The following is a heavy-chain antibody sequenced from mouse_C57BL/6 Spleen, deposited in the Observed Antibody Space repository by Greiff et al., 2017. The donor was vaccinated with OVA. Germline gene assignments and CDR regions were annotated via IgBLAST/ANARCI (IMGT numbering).Heavy chain of an antibody. CDR1: GYTFTSYW. Sequence: QVQLQQPGAELVKPGASVKLSCKASGYTFTSYWMQWVKQRPGQGLEWIGEIDPSDSYTNYNQKFKGKATLTVDTSSSTAYMQLNSLTSEDSAVYYCARGHYGSSYGAMDYWGQGTSVTVSS. CDR3: ARGHYGSSYGAMDY. J-gene: IGHJ4*01. V-gene: IGHV1-50*01. D-gene: IGHD1-1*01. CDR2: IDPSDSYT.